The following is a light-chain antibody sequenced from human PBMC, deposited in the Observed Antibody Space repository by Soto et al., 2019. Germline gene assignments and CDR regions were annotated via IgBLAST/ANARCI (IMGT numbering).Light chain of an antibody. CDR3: KQYDSSPRT. V-gene: IGKV3-20*01. CDR2: GAS. J-gene: IGKJ2*01. CDR1: QSVSSSY. Sequence: EIVLTQSPGTLSLSPGERATLSCRASQSVSSSYFAWYQHKPGQAPRLLIYGASSRATGIPDRFSGRGSGTDFSLTISRLEPEDFAMYYCKQYDSSPRTFGQGTKLEIK.